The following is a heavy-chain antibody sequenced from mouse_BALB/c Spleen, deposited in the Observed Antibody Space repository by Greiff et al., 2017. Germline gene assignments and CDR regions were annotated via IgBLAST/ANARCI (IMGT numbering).Heavy chain of an antibody. CDR2: ISSGGSYT. D-gene: IGHD2-14*01. CDR3: AREGYGWFAY. Sequence: DVKLQESGGDLVKPGGSLKLSCAASGFTFSSYGMSWVRQTPDKRLEWVATISSGGSYTYYPDSVKGRFTISRDNAKNTLYLQMSSLKSEDTAMYYCAREGYGWFAYWGQGTLVTVSA. V-gene: IGHV5-6*02. CDR1: GFTFSSYG. J-gene: IGHJ3*01.